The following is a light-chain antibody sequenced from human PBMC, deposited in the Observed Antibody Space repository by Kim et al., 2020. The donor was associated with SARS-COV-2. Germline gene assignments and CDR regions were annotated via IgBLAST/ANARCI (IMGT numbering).Light chain of an antibody. CDR2: YDS. J-gene: IGLJ2*01. CDR3: QVWDSSDDHRVV. CDR1: SIGGKI. Sequence: PGKTAGIPVGGTSIGGKIVHWYQRKPGQAPVLVISYDSVRPSGIPERFSGSNSGNTATVTISRVEAGDEADYYCQVWDSSDDHRVVFGGGTQLTVL. V-gene: IGLV3-21*04.